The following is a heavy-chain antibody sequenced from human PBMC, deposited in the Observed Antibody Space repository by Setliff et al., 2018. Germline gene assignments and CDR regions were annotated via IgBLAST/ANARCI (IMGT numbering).Heavy chain of an antibody. CDR3: ARDPWFGEGDAFDI. Sequence: GASVKVSCKASGYTFINYEINWVRQATGQGLEWMGGMNPNNGNTGYAQKFQGRVTMTRNTSISTAYMELSSLRSEDTAVYYCARDPWFGEGDAFDIWGQGTMVTVSS. V-gene: IGHV1-8*02. J-gene: IGHJ3*02. D-gene: IGHD3-10*01. CDR2: MNPNNGNT. CDR1: GYTFINYE.